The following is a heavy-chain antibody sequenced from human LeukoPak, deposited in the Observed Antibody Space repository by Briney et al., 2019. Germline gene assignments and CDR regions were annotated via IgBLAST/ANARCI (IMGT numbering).Heavy chain of an antibody. Sequence: GGSLRLSCAASGFTFSSYAMHWVRQAPGKGLEYVSAISSNGGSTYYANSVKGRFTISRDNSKNTLYLQMGSLRAEDMAVYYCAAGYYYDSSGYSSDYWGQGTLVTVSS. D-gene: IGHD3-22*01. CDR2: ISSNGGST. CDR1: GFTFSSYA. J-gene: IGHJ4*02. CDR3: AAGYYYDSSGYSSDY. V-gene: IGHV3-64*01.